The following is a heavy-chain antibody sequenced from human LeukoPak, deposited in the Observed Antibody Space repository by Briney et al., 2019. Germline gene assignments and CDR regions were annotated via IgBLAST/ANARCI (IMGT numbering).Heavy chain of an antibody. J-gene: IGHJ6*03. CDR3: AKDDSGSYYPYYYYMDV. Sequence: RPGGSLRLSCAVSGFIFSNYGMSWVRQAPGKGLEWVSTISGSGGRTYYADSVKGRFTISRDNSKNTLYLQMNSLRAEDTAVYYCAKDDSGSYYPYYYYMDVWGKGTTVTISS. D-gene: IGHD1-26*01. CDR2: ISGSGGRT. V-gene: IGHV3-23*01. CDR1: GFIFSNYG.